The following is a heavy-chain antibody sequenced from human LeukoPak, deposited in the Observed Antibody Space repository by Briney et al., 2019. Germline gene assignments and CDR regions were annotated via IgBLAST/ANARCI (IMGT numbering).Heavy chain of an antibody. CDR1: GYTLTELS. D-gene: IGHD3-3*01. CDR2: FDPEDGET. Sequence: ASVKVSCKVSGYTLTELSMHWVRQAPGKGLEWMGGFDPEDGETIYAQKFQGRVTMTEDTSTDTAYMELSSLRSEDTAVYYCATVGPLPDVGASGFDYWGQGTLVTVSS. V-gene: IGHV1-24*01. CDR3: ATVGPLPDVGASGFDY. J-gene: IGHJ4*02.